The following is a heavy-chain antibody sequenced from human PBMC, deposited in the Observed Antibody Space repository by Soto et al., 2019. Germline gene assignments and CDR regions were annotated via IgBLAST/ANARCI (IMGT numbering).Heavy chain of an antibody. CDR3: ARLVDSSGYYWYFDY. Sequence: QLQLQESGPGLVKPSETLSLTCSVSGGSISSSSYYWGWIRQPPGKGLEWIGSIYNSGSTYYNPSLKSRVAVSGDTSKNQFSLKLSSVTAADTAVYYCARLVDSSGYYWYFDYWGQGTLVTVSS. CDR1: GGSISSSSYY. V-gene: IGHV4-39*01. CDR2: IYNSGST. J-gene: IGHJ4*02. D-gene: IGHD3-22*01.